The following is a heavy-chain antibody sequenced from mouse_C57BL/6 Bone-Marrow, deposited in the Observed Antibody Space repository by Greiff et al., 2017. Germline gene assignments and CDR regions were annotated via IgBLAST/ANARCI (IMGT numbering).Heavy chain of an antibody. CDR1: GYTFTSYW. CDR3: ARDGYYWYFDV. V-gene: IGHV1-50*01. D-gene: IGHD2-3*01. Sequence: QVQLQQPGAELVKPGASVKLSCKASGYTFTSYWMQWVKPRPGQGLEWIGEIDPSDSYTNYNQKFKGKATLTVDTSSSTAYMQLSSLTSEDSAVYYCARDGYYWYFDVWGTGTTVTVSS. J-gene: IGHJ1*03. CDR2: IDPSDSYT.